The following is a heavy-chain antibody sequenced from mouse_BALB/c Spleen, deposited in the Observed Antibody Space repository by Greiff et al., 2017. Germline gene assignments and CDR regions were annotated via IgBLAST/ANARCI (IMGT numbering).Heavy chain of an antibody. CDR2: ISSGGST. V-gene: IGHV5-6-5*01. Sequence: EVQGVESGGGLVKPGGSLKLSCAASGFTFSSYAMSWVRQTPEKRLEWVASISSGGSTYYPDSVKGRFTISRDNARNILYLQMSSLRSEDTAMYYCARGRDYYGSSPWFAYWGQGTLVTVSA. J-gene: IGHJ3*01. CDR1: GFTFSSYA. CDR3: ARGRDYYGSSPWFAY. D-gene: IGHD1-1*01.